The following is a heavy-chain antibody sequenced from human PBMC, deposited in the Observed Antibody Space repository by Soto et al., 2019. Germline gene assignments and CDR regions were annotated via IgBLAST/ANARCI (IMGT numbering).Heavy chain of an antibody. J-gene: IGHJ4*02. D-gene: IGHD5-12*01. Sequence: ESGGGLVKPGGSLRLACAASGFPFSSFSWNWVRQAPGKGLEWVSSISPGGNSVYYADSVKGRFTISRDNAKNLLYLQMNNLRAEDAAVYYCARPRGPRGYDLIDYWGQGTLVTVSS. CDR3: ARPRGPRGYDLIDY. CDR2: ISPGGNSV. CDR1: GFPFSSFS. V-gene: IGHV3-21*04.